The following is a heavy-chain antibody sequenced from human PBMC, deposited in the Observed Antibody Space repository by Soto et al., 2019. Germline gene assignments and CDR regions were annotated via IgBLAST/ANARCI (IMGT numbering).Heavy chain of an antibody. CDR1: GFTFSKYG. CDR3: AKDARGFRGYPAY. J-gene: IGHJ4*02. CDR2: ISDDGSSK. Sequence: QVLLVESGGGVVQPGMSLRLSCAASGFTFSKYGIHWVRQAPGKGLEWVAIISDDGSSKYYADSVKGRFTISRDNSKNTVYLQMIRLRAEDTALYYCAKDARGFRGYPAYWGQGTLVTVSS. V-gene: IGHV3-30*18. D-gene: IGHD5-12*01.